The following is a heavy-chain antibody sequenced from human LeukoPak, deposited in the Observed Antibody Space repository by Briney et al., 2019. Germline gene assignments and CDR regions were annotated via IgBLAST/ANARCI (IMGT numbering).Heavy chain of an antibody. CDR3: AGVGKYLWNRFDP. CDR2: IYSDGSIT. Sequence: GGSLRLSCAASGFTFSSYWMHWVRQLPGKGLVWVLRIYSDGSITSYADCVKGRFTISRDNAKNTLYLQMNSLSADDTAVYYCAGVGKYLWNRFDPWGQGTLVTVSS. V-gene: IGHV3-74*01. CDR1: GFTFSSYW. D-gene: IGHD3-16*01. J-gene: IGHJ5*02.